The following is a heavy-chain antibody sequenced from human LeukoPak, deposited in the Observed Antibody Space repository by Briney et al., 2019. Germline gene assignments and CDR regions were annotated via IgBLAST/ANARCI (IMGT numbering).Heavy chain of an antibody. D-gene: IGHD6-19*01. CDR1: GYTLTELS. CDR2: FDPEDGET. V-gene: IGHV1-24*01. Sequence: ASVKVSCKVSGYTLTELSMHWVRQAPGKGLEWMGGFDPEDGETIYAQKFQGRVTMTEDTSTDTAYMELSSLRSEDTAVYYCARDIAVAGTDAFDIWGQGTMVTVSS. CDR3: ARDIAVAGTDAFDI. J-gene: IGHJ3*02.